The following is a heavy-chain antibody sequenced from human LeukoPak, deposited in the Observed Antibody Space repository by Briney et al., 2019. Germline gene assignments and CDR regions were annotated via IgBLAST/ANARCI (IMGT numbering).Heavy chain of an antibody. CDR2: IIPIFGTA. V-gene: IGHV1-69*05. CDR1: GGTFSSYA. D-gene: IGHD3-22*01. CDR3: ARGLNYYDSTYPFDY. J-gene: IGHJ4*02. Sequence: ASVKVSCKASGGTFSSYAISWVRQAPGQGLEWMGGIIPIFGTANYAQKFQGRVTITTDESTSTAYMELSSLRSEDTAVYYCARGLNYYDSTYPFDYWGQGTLVTVSS.